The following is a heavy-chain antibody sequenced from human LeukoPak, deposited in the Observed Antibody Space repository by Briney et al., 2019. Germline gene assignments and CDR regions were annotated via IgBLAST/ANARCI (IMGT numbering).Heavy chain of an antibody. V-gene: IGHV1-8*01. CDR2: MNLNSGNT. J-gene: IGHJ6*03. CDR1: GYTFTSCD. CDR3: ARGMLNDPYYYYYDMDV. Sequence: ASVKVSCKASGYTFTSCDNNWARQPTAQGLEWMGCMNLNSGNTGYAQKFQGRITMTRNTSISTAYMELSSLRSEDTAVYYCARGMLNDPYYYYYDMDVWGKGTTVTVSS. D-gene: IGHD1-1*01.